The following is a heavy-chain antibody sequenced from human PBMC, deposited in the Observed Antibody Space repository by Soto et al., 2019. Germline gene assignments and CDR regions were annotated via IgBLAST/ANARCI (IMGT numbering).Heavy chain of an antibody. CDR1: GYSFTSYW. CDR2: IYPGDSDT. D-gene: IGHD3-10*01. Sequence: PGESLKISCKGSGYSFTSYWIGWVRQMPGKGLEWMGIIYPGDSDTRYSPSFQGQVTISADKSISTAYLQWSSLKASDTAMYYCARLLPPFITMVRGVIVWFDPWGQGTLVTVSS. CDR3: ARLLPPFITMVRGVIVWFDP. J-gene: IGHJ5*02. V-gene: IGHV5-51*01.